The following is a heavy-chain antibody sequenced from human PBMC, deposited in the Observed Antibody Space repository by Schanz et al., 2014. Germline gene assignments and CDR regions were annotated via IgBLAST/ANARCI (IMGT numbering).Heavy chain of an antibody. CDR2: IYYSGST. J-gene: IGHJ3*02. V-gene: IGHV4-59*04. CDR1: GDSISTYS. D-gene: IGHD2-8*01. Sequence: QVQLQESGPGLVKPSETLSLTCTVSGDSISTYSWNWVRQAPGKGLEWIGYIYYSGSTYYNPSLKSRVTMSVDTSKNQFSLKLRSVTAVDTAVYYCASKGLTTDAFDIWGQGTMVTVSS. CDR3: ASKGLTTDAFDI.